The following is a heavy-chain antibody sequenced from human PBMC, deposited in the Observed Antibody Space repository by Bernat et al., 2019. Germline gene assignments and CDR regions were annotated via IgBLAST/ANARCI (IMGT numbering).Heavy chain of an antibody. D-gene: IGHD3-10*01. V-gene: IGHV3-23*01. CDR3: AKAKGVGWVPYYFDC. CDR2: ISGSGGST. J-gene: IGHJ4*02. Sequence: EVQLLESGGGLVQPGGSLRLSCAASGFTFSSYAMSWVRQASGKGLEWVSAISGSGGSTYYADSVKGRFTISRDNSKNTLYLQMNSLRAEDTAVYYCAKAKGVGWVPYYFDCWGQGTLVTVSS. CDR1: GFTFSSYA.